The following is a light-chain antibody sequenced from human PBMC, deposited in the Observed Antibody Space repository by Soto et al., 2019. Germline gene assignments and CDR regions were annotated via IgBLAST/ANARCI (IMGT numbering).Light chain of an antibody. CDR3: QQYFSIPLT. CDR1: QSVLYNSNNKNH. J-gene: IGKJ4*01. CDR2: WAS. V-gene: IGKV4-1*01. Sequence: DSVMTQSPDSLAVSLGERATINCKSRQSVLYNSNNKNHLAWYQQKPGQPPKLIIYWASTRDSGVPDRFSGSGSGTDFTLTISSMQAEDVAVYYCQQYFSIPLTFGGGTKVDIK.